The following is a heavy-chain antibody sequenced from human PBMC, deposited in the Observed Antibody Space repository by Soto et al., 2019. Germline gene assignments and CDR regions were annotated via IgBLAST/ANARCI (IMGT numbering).Heavy chain of an antibody. V-gene: IGHV1-18*01. D-gene: IGHD3-3*01. CDR3: ARVLYDFWSGHYYYYYGMDV. Sequence: ASVKVSCKASGYTFTSYGISWVRQAPGQGLEWMGWISAYNGNTNYAQKLQGRVTMTTDTSTSTAYMELRSLRSDDTAVYYCARVLYDFWSGHYYYYYGMDVWGQGTRSPSP. CDR1: GYTFTSYG. J-gene: IGHJ6*02. CDR2: ISAYNGNT.